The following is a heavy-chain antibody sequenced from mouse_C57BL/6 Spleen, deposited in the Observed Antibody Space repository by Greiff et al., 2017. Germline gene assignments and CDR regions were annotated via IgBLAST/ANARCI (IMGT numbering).Heavy chain of an antibody. CDR2: IYPRSGNT. J-gene: IGHJ2*01. D-gene: IGHD3-2*02. CDR3: ARELGSSGSPYYFDY. Sequence: QVQLQQSGAELARPGASVKLSCKASGYTFTSYGISWVKQRTGQGLEWIGEIYPRSGNTYYNEKFKGKATLTADKSSSTAYMELRSLTSEDSAVYFCARELGSSGSPYYFDYWGQGTTLTVSS. CDR1: GYTFTSYG. V-gene: IGHV1-81*01.